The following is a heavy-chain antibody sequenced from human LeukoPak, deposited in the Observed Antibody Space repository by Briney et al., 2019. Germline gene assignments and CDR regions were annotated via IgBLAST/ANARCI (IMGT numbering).Heavy chain of an antibody. CDR3: ARGHSNCSPTSCYFPSDY. Sequence: ASVKVSCKASGYTFTSYDINWVRQATGQGLEWMGWMNPNSGNTGYAQKFQGRVTMTRSTSISTAYMELSSLRSEDTAVYYCARGHSNCSPTSCYFPSDYWGQGTLVTVSS. V-gene: IGHV1-8*01. D-gene: IGHD2-2*01. J-gene: IGHJ4*02. CDR2: MNPNSGNT. CDR1: GYTFTSYD.